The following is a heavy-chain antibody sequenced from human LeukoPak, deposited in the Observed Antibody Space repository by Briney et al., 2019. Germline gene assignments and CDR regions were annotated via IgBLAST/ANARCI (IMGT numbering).Heavy chain of an antibody. Sequence: GGFLGLSCGASGFTLTSYAMHWVRQAPGKGLEFVSAISSNERSTNYANSVKGRFTVSRDISTNTVYLQMGNLRAEDMGVYYCARQVGSGRFSLDYWGQGTLFTAPS. V-gene: IGHV3-64*01. J-gene: IGHJ4*02. CDR3: ARQVGSGRFSLDY. D-gene: IGHD3-10*01. CDR1: GFTLTSYA. CDR2: ISSNERST.